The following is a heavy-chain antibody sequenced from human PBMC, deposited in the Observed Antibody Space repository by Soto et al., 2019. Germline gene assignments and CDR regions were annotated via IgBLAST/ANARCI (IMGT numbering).Heavy chain of an antibody. Sequence: ASVKISCKASGGTFSSYAISWVRQAPGRGLEWMGGIIPIFGTANYAQKFQGRVTITADKSTSTAYMELSSLRSEDTAVYYCARDRLSRDSSGYYQTLYYFDYWGQGTLVTVS. J-gene: IGHJ4*02. D-gene: IGHD3-22*01. CDR3: ARDRLSRDSSGYYQTLYYFDY. CDR2: IIPIFGTA. CDR1: GGTFSSYA. V-gene: IGHV1-69*06.